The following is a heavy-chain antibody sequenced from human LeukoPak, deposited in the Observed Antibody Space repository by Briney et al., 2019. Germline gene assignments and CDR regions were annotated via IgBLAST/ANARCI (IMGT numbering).Heavy chain of an antibody. J-gene: IGHJ6*02. V-gene: IGHV3-7*01. CDR1: EFTFSDSW. Sequence: GVSLRLSCAASEFTFSDSWMSWVRHAPGKGLEGVANMNQDGSAKGYVDSVKGRFTISRDNARNSLYLQMSSLSPEDTAVYYCATYTHWVAGDVWGQGTTVTVPS. D-gene: IGHD3-16*01. CDR3: ATYTHWVAGDV. CDR2: MNQDGSAK.